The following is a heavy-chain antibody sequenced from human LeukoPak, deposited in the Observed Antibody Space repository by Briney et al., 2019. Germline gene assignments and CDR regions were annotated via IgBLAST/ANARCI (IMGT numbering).Heavy chain of an antibody. D-gene: IGHD4/OR15-4a*01. CDR3: ARDLGAKPSYYYAMDV. CDR1: DFTFSSFA. Sequence: PGGSLRLSCAASDFTFSSFALYWVRQAPGRGLEWVAVISFDERNKYYADSVKGRSTISRDNSRNTLYLQLNSLKVEDTAIYYCARDLGAKPSYYYAMDVWGQGTTVTVSS. V-gene: IGHV3-30*04. J-gene: IGHJ6*02. CDR2: ISFDERNK.